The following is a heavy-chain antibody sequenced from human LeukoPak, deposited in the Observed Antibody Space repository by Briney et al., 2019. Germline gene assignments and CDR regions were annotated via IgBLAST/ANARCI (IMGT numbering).Heavy chain of an antibody. D-gene: IGHD5-24*01. CDR3: ARASDPWLQLT. Sequence: SGGPLRLSCAASGFTFSNYWMIWVRQAPGKGLESVGNIKQDGSEKRYADSVRCRISISRDNAKTSLYLQMNSLRAEDTAVYYCARASDPWLQLTWGQGTLVTVSS. CDR1: GFTFSNYW. CDR2: IKQDGSEK. V-gene: IGHV3-7*05. J-gene: IGHJ5*02.